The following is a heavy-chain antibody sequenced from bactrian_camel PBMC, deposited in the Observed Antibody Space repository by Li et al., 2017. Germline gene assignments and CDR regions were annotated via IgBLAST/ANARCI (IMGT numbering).Heavy chain of an antibody. CDR3: AATEKTRAYGLVVLAADQYNY. V-gene: IGHV3S6*01. CDR2: IYSDGSNT. D-gene: IGHD5*01. Sequence: QLVESGGGLVQPGGSLRLSCAASGFTFRSFWMSWVRQAPGKGLEWVSSIYSDGSNTYYADSVKGRFTISRDNAKNTVHLQMNSLKPEDTAVYYCAATEKTRAYGLVVLAADQYNYWGQGTQVTVS. J-gene: IGHJ4*01. CDR1: GFTFRSFW.